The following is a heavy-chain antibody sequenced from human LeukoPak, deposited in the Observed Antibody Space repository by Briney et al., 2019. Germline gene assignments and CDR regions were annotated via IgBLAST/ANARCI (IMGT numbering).Heavy chain of an antibody. J-gene: IGHJ3*02. Sequence: GGSLRLSCAASGFTVSSNYMSWVRQAPGKGLEWVSAISGSGGSTYYADSVKGRFTISRDNSKNTLYLQMNSLRAEDTAVYYCAKRIHAFDIWGQGTMVTVSS. D-gene: IGHD2-15*01. CDR3: AKRIHAFDI. V-gene: IGHV3-23*01. CDR2: ISGSGGST. CDR1: GFTVSSNY.